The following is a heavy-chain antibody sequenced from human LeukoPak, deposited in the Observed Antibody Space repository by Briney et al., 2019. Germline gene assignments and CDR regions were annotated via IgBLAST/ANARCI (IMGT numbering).Heavy chain of an antibody. V-gene: IGHV3-33*08. Sequence: PGGSLRLSCVASGFTFSNAWMSWVRQAPIKGLEWVALIWYDGSNKYYADSVKGRFTISRDNSKNTLYLQMNSLRAEDTAVYYCAGSYYNVFDYWGQGTLVTVSS. D-gene: IGHD3-10*01. J-gene: IGHJ4*02. CDR2: IWYDGSNK. CDR1: GFTFSNAW. CDR3: AGSYYNVFDY.